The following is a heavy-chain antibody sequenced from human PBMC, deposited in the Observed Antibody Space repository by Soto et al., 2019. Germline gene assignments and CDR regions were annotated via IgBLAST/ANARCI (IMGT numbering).Heavy chain of an antibody. V-gene: IGHV3-7*01. Sequence: EVQLVESGGGLVQPGGSLRLSCAASGLSFSSDWMNWVRQAPGKGLEWVANIKPDGSDKYYMESVTGRFTISRDNARNSLLLQMNSLRAEDTAVYYCLSGSGYWGQGTLVTVSS. CDR3: LSGSGY. D-gene: IGHD3-10*01. CDR2: IKPDGSDK. J-gene: IGHJ1*01. CDR1: GLSFSSDW.